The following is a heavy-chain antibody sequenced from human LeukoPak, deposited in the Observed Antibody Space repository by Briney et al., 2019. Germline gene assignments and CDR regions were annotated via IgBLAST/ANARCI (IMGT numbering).Heavy chain of an antibody. Sequence: PGGSLRLSCAASGFTFSGYRLNWVRQAPGKGLEWVSSISSGRSYIYYADSVKGRFTISRDNAKNSLYLQMNSLRAEDTAVYYCARAYYGSGSYYDLFDFWGQGTLVAVSS. D-gene: IGHD3-10*01. J-gene: IGHJ4*02. V-gene: IGHV3-21*01. CDR2: ISSGRSYI. CDR3: ARAYYGSGSYYDLFDF. CDR1: GFTFSGYR.